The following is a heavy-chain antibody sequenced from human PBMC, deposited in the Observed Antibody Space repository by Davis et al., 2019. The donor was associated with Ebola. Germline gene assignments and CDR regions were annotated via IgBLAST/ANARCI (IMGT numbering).Heavy chain of an antibody. D-gene: IGHD1-14*01. CDR1: GFTFGDYA. CDR2: ISWNSDSI. Sequence: GGSLRLSCAGSGFTFGDYAMHWVRQAPGKGLEWVSGISWNSDSIAYADSVKGRFTISRDNAKNSLYLQMNSLRGEDTAFYYCAKGRTITLALDFWGRGTLVTVSS. V-gene: IGHV3-9*01. J-gene: IGHJ4*02. CDR3: AKGRTITLALDF.